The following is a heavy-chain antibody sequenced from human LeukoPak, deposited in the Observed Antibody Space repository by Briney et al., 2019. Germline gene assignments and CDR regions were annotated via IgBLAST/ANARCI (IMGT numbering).Heavy chain of an antibody. J-gene: IGHJ4*02. Sequence: GSLRLSCAASGFTFSSYGMHWVRQPPGKGLEWIGEINHSGSTNYNPSLKSRVTISVDTSKNQFSLKLSSVTAADTAVYYCARGRGFDYWGQGTLVTVSS. V-gene: IGHV4-34*01. CDR1: GFTFSSYG. CDR3: ARGRGFDY. CDR2: INHSGST. D-gene: IGHD3-16*01.